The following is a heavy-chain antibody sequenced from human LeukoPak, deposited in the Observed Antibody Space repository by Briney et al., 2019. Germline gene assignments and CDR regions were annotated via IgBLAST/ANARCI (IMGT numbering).Heavy chain of an antibody. CDR3: ARGIWYFDY. D-gene: IGHD3-16*01. CDR2: IKQDGSEN. Sequence: PGQSLRLSCVASGFSFREYPIHWVRQAPGKGLEWVANIKQDGSENYYVDSVKGRFTISRDNAKNSLYLQMNSLRAEDTAVYYCARGIWYFDYWGQGTLVTVSS. V-gene: IGHV3-7*01. CDR1: GFSFREYP. J-gene: IGHJ4*02.